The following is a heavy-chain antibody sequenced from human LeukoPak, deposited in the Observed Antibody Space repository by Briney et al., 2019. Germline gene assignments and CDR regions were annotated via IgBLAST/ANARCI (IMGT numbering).Heavy chain of an antibody. CDR3: ARGRWWFAGRPPHYMDV. D-gene: IGHD6-6*01. J-gene: IGHJ6*03. V-gene: IGHV4-39*07. CDR1: GGSISSSSYY. Sequence: PSETLSLTCTVSGGSISSSSYYWDWIRQPPGGGLEWMGSIFYRGSTYYNPSLKSRVTISIDTSKNQFSLKLSSVTAADTAVYYCARGRWWFAGRPPHYMDVWGKGTTVTVSS. CDR2: IFYRGST.